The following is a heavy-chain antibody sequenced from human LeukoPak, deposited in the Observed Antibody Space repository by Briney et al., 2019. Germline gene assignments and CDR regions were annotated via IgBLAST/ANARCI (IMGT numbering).Heavy chain of an antibody. V-gene: IGHV4-34*01. CDR2: INHSGST. Sequence: SETLSLTCAVYGGSFSGYYWSSIRQPPGKWLEWIGEINHSGSTNYNPSLKSRVTKSVYTSKNQFSLKLSSATAADTAVYYCARVPRSGIAARGLFFDIWGQGTMVTVSS. CDR3: ARVPRSGIAARGLFFDI. D-gene: IGHD6-6*01. J-gene: IGHJ3*02. CDR1: GGSFSGYY.